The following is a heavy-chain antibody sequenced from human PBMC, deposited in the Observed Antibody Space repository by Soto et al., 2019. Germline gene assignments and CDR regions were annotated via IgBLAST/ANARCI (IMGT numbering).Heavy chain of an antibody. D-gene: IGHD2-8*01. Sequence: PSVKVSCKASGGTFSSYAFSWVRQAPGQGLEWMGGIIPIFGTANYAQKFQGRVTITADESTSTAYMELSSLRSEDTAVYYCAREYLFEDIVPNPHYYYGMDVWGQGTTVTVSS. CDR2: IIPIFGTA. CDR1: GGTFSSYA. V-gene: IGHV1-69*13. CDR3: AREYLFEDIVPNPHYYYGMDV. J-gene: IGHJ6*02.